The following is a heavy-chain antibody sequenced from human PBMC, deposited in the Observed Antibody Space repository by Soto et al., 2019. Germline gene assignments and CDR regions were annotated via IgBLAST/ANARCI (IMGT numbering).Heavy chain of an antibody. CDR1: GYTFTSYG. CDR2: INPSGGST. D-gene: IGHD3-3*01. CDR3: ARGPRDFWSGYAYYYYGMDV. Sequence: ASVKVSCKASGYTFTSYGISWVRQAPGQGLEWMGIINPSGGSTSYAQKFQGRVTMTRDTSTSTVYMELSSLRSEDTAVYYCARGPRDFWSGYAYYYYGMDVWGQGTTVTVSS. J-gene: IGHJ6*02. V-gene: IGHV1-46*01.